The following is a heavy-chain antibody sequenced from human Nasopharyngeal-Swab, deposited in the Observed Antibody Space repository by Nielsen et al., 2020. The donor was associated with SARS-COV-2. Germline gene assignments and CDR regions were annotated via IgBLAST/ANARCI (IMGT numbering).Heavy chain of an antibody. J-gene: IGHJ6*02. CDR3: AFGIAVAGPMGYYGMDV. D-gene: IGHD6-19*01. Sequence: ALVKVSCKASGYTFTSYAMHWMRQAPGQRLEWMGWINAGNGNTKYSQKFQGRVTITRDTSASTAYMELSSLRSEDTAVYYCAFGIAVAGPMGYYGMDVWGQGTTVTVSS. CDR2: INAGNGNT. CDR1: GYTFTSYA. V-gene: IGHV1-3*01.